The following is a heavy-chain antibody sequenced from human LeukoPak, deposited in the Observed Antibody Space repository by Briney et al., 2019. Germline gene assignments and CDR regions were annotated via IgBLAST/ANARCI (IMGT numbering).Heavy chain of an antibody. CDR2: ISAYNGNT. CDR1: GYTFTSYG. J-gene: IGHJ4*02. D-gene: IGHD3-3*01. Sequence: ASVKVSCKASGYTFTSYGISWVRQAPGQGLEWMGWISAYNGNTNYAQKLQGRVTMTTDTSTSTAYMELRSLRSDDTAVYYCARDLNTYYDFWSGIDYWGQGTLSPSPQ. V-gene: IGHV1-18*01. CDR3: ARDLNTYYDFWSGIDY.